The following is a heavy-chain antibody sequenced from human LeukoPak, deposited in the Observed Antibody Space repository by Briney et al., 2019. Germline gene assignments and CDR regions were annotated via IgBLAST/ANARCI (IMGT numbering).Heavy chain of an antibody. CDR3: AKADIVLMVYATPNDY. CDR1: GLTFSNYW. D-gene: IGHD2-8*01. V-gene: IGHV3-23*01. CDR2: ISGSGGST. Sequence: GGSLRLSCAASGLTFSNYWMSWVRQAPGKGLEWVSAISGSGGSTYYADSVKGRFTISRDNSKNTLYLQMNSLRAEDTAVYYCAKADIVLMVYATPNDYWGQGTLVTVSS. J-gene: IGHJ4*02.